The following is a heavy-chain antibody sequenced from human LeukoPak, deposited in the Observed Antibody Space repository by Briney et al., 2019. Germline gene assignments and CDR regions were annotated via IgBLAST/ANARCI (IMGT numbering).Heavy chain of an antibody. D-gene: IGHD3-16*01. CDR1: GFTFSNYA. CDR2: VPGSGSST. V-gene: IGHV3-23*01. CDR3: AKDLKAVLFAYFDY. J-gene: IGHJ4*02. Sequence: GGSLRLSCAASGFTFSNYAMSWVRQAPGKGLEWVSTVPGSGSSTSYADSVQGRFTISRDNSKNTLYLQMNNLRAEDTAVYYCAKDLKAVLFAYFDYWGQGALVTVSS.